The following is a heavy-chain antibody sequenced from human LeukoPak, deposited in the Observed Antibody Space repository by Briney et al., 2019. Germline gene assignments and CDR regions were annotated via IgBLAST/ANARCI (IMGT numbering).Heavy chain of an antibody. D-gene: IGHD3-10*01. CDR2: INPNSGGT. J-gene: IGHJ4*02. CDR1: GYTFTGYY. V-gene: IGHV1-2*02. Sequence: ASVKVSCKASGYTFTGYYIHWVRQAPGQGLEWMGWINPNSGGTNYAQKFQGRVTMTRDTSISTAYMELSRLRSDDTAVYYCARRGITMVRGVIKGLFDYWGQGTLVTVSS. CDR3: ARRGITMVRGVIKGLFDY.